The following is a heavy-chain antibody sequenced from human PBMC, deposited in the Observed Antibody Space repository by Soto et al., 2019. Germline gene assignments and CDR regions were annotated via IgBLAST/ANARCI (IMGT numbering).Heavy chain of an antibody. CDR1: GGTFSSYA. V-gene: IGHV1-69*13. J-gene: IGHJ4*02. D-gene: IGHD6-19*01. CDR3: ARDGQWLAFDY. CDR2: IIPIFGTA. Sequence: SVKVSCKASGGTFSSYAISWVRQAPGQGLEWMGGIIPIFGTANYEQKFKGRVTITADESTSTAYMELSSLISEDTAVYYCARDGQWLAFDYWGQGTLVTVSS.